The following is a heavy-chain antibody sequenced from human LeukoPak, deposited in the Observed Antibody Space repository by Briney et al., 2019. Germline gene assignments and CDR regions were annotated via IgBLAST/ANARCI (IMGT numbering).Heavy chain of an antibody. CDR2: INHTGST. CDR1: GGSFSGYY. CDR3: AREDGDSTQFDY. V-gene: IGHV4-34*09. Sequence: PSETLSLTCAVYGGSFSGYYWSWIRQPPGKGLEWIGEINHTGSTNYKSSLKSRVTISVDTSKNQSSLKLSSVTAADTAVYYCAREDGDSTQFDYWGQGTLVTVSS. D-gene: IGHD4-17*01. J-gene: IGHJ4*02.